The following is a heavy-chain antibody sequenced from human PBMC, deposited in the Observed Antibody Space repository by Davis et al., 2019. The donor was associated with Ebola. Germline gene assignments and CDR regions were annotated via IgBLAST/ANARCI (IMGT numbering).Heavy chain of an antibody. Sequence: PSETLSLTCPMSGYSISSDFYWGWIRQPPGKGLEWIGSVYQNGDTYYNLSLKSRVTISVDTSKNQFSLKLSSVTAADTAVYYCARVGKDGYNFDFWGQGTLVTVSS. CDR3: ARVGKDGYNFDF. V-gene: IGHV4-38-2*02. CDR2: VYQNGDT. D-gene: IGHD5-24*01. J-gene: IGHJ4*02. CDR1: GYSISSDFY.